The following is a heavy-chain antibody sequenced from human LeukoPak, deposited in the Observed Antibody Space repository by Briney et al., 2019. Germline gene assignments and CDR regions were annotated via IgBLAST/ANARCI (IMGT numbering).Heavy chain of an antibody. CDR2: MYYTGST. Sequence: TSETLSLTCTVSGGSIRNTNYHWGWIRQSPGKGLEYIGSMYYTGSTYNNPSLKSRVAISVDTSKNQFSLNLWSVTAADTAVYYCARQGIVANWYFDLWGRGTLVTVSS. CDR1: GGSIRNTNYH. J-gene: IGHJ2*01. CDR3: ARQGIVANWYFDL. D-gene: IGHD2-21*01. V-gene: IGHV4-39*01.